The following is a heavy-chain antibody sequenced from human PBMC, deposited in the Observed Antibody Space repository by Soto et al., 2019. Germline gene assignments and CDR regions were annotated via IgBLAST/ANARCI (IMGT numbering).Heavy chain of an antibody. CDR1: GLTFSSYW. CDR2: INGDGSST. CDR3: GRRDNAGRPLDY. V-gene: IGHV3-74*01. Sequence: GGSLRLSCAASGLTFSSYWMNWVRQAPGKGLMWVSHINGDGSSTNYADSVKGRFTISRDNAKNTLYLEMNSLRVEDTAVYYSGRRDNAGRPLDYWGQGTLVTVSS. D-gene: IGHD2-8*01. J-gene: IGHJ4*02.